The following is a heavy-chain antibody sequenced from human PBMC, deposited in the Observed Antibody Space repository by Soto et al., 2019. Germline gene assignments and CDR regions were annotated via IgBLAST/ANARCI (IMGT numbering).Heavy chain of an antibody. J-gene: IGHJ3*02. Sequence: PSETLSLTCTVSGGSISSGGYYWSWIRQHPGKGLEWIGYIYYSGSTYYKPSLKSRVTISVDTSKNQFSLKLSSVTAADTAVYYCARGSSSDAFDIWGQGTMVTVSS. D-gene: IGHD6-19*01. CDR1: GGSISSGGYY. CDR2: IYYSGST. CDR3: ARGSSSDAFDI. V-gene: IGHV4-31*03.